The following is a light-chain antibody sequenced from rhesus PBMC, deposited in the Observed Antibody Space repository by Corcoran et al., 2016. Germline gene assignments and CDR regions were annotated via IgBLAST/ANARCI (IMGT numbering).Light chain of an antibody. V-gene: IGKV1-74*01. J-gene: IGKJ4*01. CDR2: KAS. Sequence: DIQRTQSPSSLSASVGDRVTITCRASENVNKYLNWYQQKPGKAPKLLNYKASTLQSGVPSRFSGSGSWTDYTFTIRSLQPEDVATYYCQHGYGTPLTFGGGTKVEIK. CDR3: QHGYGTPLT. CDR1: ENVNKY.